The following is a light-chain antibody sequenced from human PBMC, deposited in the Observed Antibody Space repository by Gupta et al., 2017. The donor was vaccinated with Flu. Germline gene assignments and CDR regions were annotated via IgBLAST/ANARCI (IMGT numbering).Light chain of an antibody. CDR1: SSDVGGYKY. Sequence: SKTISCTGSSSDVGGYKYVSWYQQHPGKAPKLMIYEVSNRPSGVSNRFSGSKSGNTASLTISGLQAEDEAEYYCGSYTSSSTLVFGGGTKLTVL. CDR2: EVS. V-gene: IGLV2-14*01. J-gene: IGLJ2*01. CDR3: GSYTSSSTLV.